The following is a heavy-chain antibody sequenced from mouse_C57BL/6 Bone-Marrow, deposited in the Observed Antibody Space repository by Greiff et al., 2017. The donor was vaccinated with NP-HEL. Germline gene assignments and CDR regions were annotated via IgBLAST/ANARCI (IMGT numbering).Heavy chain of an antibody. V-gene: IGHV1-26*01. CDR3: AFYYYGGDY. D-gene: IGHD1-1*01. CDR1: GYTFTDYY. CDR2: INPNNGGP. J-gene: IGHJ2*01. Sequence: VQLQQSGPELVKPGASVKISCKASGYTFTDYYMNWVKQSHGKSLEWIGDINPNNGGPSYNQKFKGKATLTVDKSSSTADMELRSLTSEDSAVYYCAFYYYGGDYWGQGTTLTVSS.